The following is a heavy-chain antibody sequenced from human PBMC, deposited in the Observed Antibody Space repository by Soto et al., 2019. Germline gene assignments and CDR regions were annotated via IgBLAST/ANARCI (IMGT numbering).Heavy chain of an antibody. V-gene: IGHV1-18*01. D-gene: IGHD2-15*01. CDR1: GYTFTSYG. J-gene: IGHJ5*02. CDR2: ISAYNGNT. CDR3: ARDIVVVVAANEVWFDP. Sequence: ASVKVSCKASGYTFTSYGISWVRQAPGQGLEWMGWISAYNGNTNYAQKLQGRVTMTTDTSTSTAYMELRSLRSDDTAVYYCARDIVVVVAANEVWFDPWGQGTLVTVSS.